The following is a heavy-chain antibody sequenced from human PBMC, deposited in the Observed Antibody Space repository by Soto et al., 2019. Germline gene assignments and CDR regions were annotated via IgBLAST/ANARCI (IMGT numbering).Heavy chain of an antibody. V-gene: IGHV1-2*04. CDR2: INPNSGGT. CDR3: ARGAGYCSGGSCEYYYYYGMDV. CDR1: GYTFTGYY. Sequence: GASVKVSCKASGYTFTGYYMHWVRQAPGQGLEWMGWINPNSGGTNYAQKFQGWVTMTRDTSISTAYMELSRLRSDDTAVYYCARGAGYCSGGSCEYYYYYGMDVWGQGTTVTV. J-gene: IGHJ6*02. D-gene: IGHD2-15*01.